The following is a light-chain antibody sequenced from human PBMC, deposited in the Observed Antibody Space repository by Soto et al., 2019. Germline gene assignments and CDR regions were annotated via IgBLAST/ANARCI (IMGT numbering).Light chain of an antibody. CDR1: SSDVGGYNY. J-gene: IGLJ1*01. CDR3: SSYTSSSTRV. V-gene: IGLV2-14*01. CDR2: DVS. Sequence: QSVLTQPASVSGSPGQSITISCTGTSSDVGGYNYVSWYQQHPGKAPKLMIYDVSNRPSGVSNRFSGPKSGNTASLTISGLQAEDEADYYCSSYTSSSTRVFGTGTKLTV.